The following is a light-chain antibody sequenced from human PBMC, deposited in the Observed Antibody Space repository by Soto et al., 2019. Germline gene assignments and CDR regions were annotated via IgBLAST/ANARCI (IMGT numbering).Light chain of an antibody. Sequence: DIHLAQSPSFLSASVGDRVTITCRASQDISGHLAWYQKKPGKAPQLLIYATSTLQYGVPSRFSGSGSGTEFTLTINSLQPEDFATYCCQELDSYPPGAFGQGTKVDI. CDR2: ATS. J-gene: IGKJ1*01. V-gene: IGKV1-9*01. CDR1: QDISGH. CDR3: QELDSYPPGA.